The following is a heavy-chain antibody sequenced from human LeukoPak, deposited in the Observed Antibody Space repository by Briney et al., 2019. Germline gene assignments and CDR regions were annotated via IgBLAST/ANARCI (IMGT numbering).Heavy chain of an antibody. J-gene: IGHJ4*02. D-gene: IGHD6-13*01. CDR1: GFTFSSYS. CDR2: ISSSSSYI. V-gene: IGHV3-21*01. CDR3: AREPRQPMHFDY. Sequence: GGSLRLSCAASGFTFSSYSMNWVRQAPGKGLEWVSSISSSSSYIYYADSVKGRFTISRDNAKNSLYLQMNSLRAEDTAVYYCAREPRQPMHFDYWGQGTLVTASA.